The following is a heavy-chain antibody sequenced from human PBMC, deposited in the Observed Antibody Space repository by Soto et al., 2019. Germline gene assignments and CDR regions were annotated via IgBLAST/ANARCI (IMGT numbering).Heavy chain of an antibody. V-gene: IGHV3-23*01. CDR3: AKDSGYSDGMDV. Sequence: GSLRLSCAASGXPFSSYSMSWVRQSPGKGLEWVSAIIGSGGSTYYADSVKGRFTISRDNSKNTLYLQMNSMRAEDKAVYYCAKDSGYSDGMDVWGQGTTVTVSS. CDR1: GXPFSSYS. J-gene: IGHJ6*02. D-gene: IGHD3-22*01. CDR2: IIGSGGST.